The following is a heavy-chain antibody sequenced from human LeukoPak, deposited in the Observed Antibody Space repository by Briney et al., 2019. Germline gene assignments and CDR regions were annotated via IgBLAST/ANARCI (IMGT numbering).Heavy chain of an antibody. V-gene: IGHV1-8*01. CDR1: GYTFTSYD. CDR2: MNPNSGNT. J-gene: IGHJ6*03. D-gene: IGHD3-10*01. Sequence: ASAKVSCKASGYTFTSYDINWVRQATGQGLEWMGWMNPNSGNTGYAQKFQGRVTMTRNTSISTAYMELSSLRSEDTAVYYCARARREYYYYYYYMDVWGKGTTVTVSS. CDR3: ARARREYYYYYYYMDV.